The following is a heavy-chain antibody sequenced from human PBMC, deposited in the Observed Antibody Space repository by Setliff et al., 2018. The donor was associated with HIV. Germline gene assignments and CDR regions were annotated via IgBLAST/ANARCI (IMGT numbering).Heavy chain of an antibody. V-gene: IGHV4-4*07. CDR3: ARGSYTVRIDY. Sequence: SETLSLTCSVSGGSMSGYYWNWIRQPAGKGLEWIGRIYSSGSTNHNPSLKSRVTMSVDTSKNQFSLSLSSVTAADTAVYYCARGSYTVRIDYWGQGTRVTVSS. CDR2: IYSSGST. J-gene: IGHJ4*02. CDR1: GGSMSGYY. D-gene: IGHD3-10*01.